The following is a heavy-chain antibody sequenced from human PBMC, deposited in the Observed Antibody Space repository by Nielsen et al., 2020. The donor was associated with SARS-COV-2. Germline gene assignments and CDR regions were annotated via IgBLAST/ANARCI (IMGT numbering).Heavy chain of an antibody. Sequence: GESLKISCAASGFTFSSYGMHWVRQAPGKGLEWVSAISGSGVSTYDADSVKGRFTISRDNSKNTLYLQMNSLRAEDTAVYYCARALTGDWGIDYWGQGTLVTVSS. J-gene: IGHJ4*02. V-gene: IGHV3-23*01. CDR3: ARALTGDWGIDY. CDR2: ISGSGVST. CDR1: GFTFSSYG. D-gene: IGHD7-27*01.